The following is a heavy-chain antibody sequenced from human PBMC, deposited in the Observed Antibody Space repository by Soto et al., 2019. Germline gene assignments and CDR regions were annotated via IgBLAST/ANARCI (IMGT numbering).Heavy chain of an antibody. CDR1: GFTFSDYY. J-gene: IGHJ6*03. CDR2: ISSSGSTI. V-gene: IGHV3-11*01. D-gene: IGHD2-2*01. Sequence: QVQLVESGGGLIKPGGSLRLSCAASGFTFSDYYMSWIRQAPGKGLEWVSYISSSGSTIYYADSVKGRFTISRDNAKNSLYLQMNSLRAEDTAVYYCARLGYCSSTSCYEHYYMDVWGKGTTVTVSS. CDR3: ARLGYCSSTSCYEHYYMDV.